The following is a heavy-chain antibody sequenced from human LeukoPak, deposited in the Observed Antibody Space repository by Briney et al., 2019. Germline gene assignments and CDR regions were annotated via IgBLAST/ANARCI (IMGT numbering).Heavy chain of an antibody. J-gene: IGHJ5*02. D-gene: IGHD3-10*01. CDR2: INHSGST. CDR3: ARVRASGRFGELVLRFDP. V-gene: IGHV4-34*01. CDR1: GGSFSGYY. Sequence: SETLSLTCAVYGGSFSGYYWSWIRQPPGKGLEWIGEINHSGSTNYDPSLKSRVTISVDTSKNQFSLKLSSVTAADTAVYYCARVRASGRFGELVLRFDPWGQGTLVTVSS.